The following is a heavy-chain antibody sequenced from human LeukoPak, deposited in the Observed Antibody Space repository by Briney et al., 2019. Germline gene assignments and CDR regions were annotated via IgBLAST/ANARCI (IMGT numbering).Heavy chain of an antibody. CDR1: GYSFTTNW. J-gene: IGHJ4*02. CDR3: AKSSYRGAIAAAGVDY. CDR2: IFPGDSDT. V-gene: IGHV5-51*01. Sequence: GESLKISCKASGYSFTTNWIGWVRQMPGQGLEWMGIIFPGDSDTRYSPSFQGQVTFSADKSISTAYLQWRSLKASDTAIYYRAKSSYRGAIAAAGVDYWGQGTLVTVSS. D-gene: IGHD6-13*01.